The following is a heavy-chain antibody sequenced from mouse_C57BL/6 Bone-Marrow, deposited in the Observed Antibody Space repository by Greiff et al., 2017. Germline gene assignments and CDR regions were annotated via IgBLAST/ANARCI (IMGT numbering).Heavy chain of an antibody. J-gene: IGHJ1*03. D-gene: IGHD2-3*01. CDR2: IYPGDGDT. V-gene: IGHV1-82*01. Sequence: QVQLQQSGPELVKPGASVKISCKASGYAFSSSWMNWVKQRPGKGLECIGRIYPGDGDTNYNGKFKGKATLTADKSSSTAYMQLSSLTSEDSAVYFCAQIYDGYHWYFDVWGTGTTVTVSS. CDR3: AQIYDGYHWYFDV. CDR1: GYAFSSSW.